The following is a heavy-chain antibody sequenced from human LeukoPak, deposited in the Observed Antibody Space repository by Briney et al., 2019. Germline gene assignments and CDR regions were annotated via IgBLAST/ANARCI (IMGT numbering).Heavy chain of an antibody. J-gene: IGHJ4*02. CDR2: ISAYNGNT. CDR1: GYTFTSYG. Sequence: RASVKVSCKASGYTFTSYGISWVRQAPGQGLEWMGWISAYNGNTNYAQKLQGRVTMTTDTSTSTAYMELRSLRSDDTVVYYCARDLWEYYYGSGSYSASDYWGQGTLVTVSS. V-gene: IGHV1-18*04. CDR3: ARDLWEYYYGSGSYSASDY. D-gene: IGHD3-10*01.